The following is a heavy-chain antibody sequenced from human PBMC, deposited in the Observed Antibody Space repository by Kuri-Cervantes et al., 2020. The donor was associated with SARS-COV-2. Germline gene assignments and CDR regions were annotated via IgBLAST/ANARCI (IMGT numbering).Heavy chain of an antibody. CDR2: INHSGST. CDR1: GGSFSAYY. CDR3: AGSPGGVFDC. D-gene: IGHD3-16*01. V-gene: IGHV4-34*01. Sequence: SETLSLTCAVYGGSFSAYYWSWIRQPPGKGLEWIGEINHSGSTNYNPSLKSRVTISVDTAKHQLPLKLSSVTAADTAVYCCAGSPGGVFDCWGQGTLVTVSS. J-gene: IGHJ4*02.